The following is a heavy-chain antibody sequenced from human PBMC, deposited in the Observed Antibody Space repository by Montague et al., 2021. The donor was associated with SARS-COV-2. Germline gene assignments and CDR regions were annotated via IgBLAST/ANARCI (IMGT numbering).Heavy chain of an antibody. Sequence: SETLSLTCTVSGGSISSSNYYWGWIRQPPGKGLEWIGNMYYSGSTYYNPSLKSRVTISIDTSKNQFSLKLSSVTAAATAVYYCAMDDSVLQGVTKGMDVWGQGTTVTVSS. CDR2: MYYSGST. D-gene: IGHD3-10*01. J-gene: IGHJ6*02. V-gene: IGHV4-39*07. CDR3: AMDDSVLQGVTKGMDV. CDR1: GGSISSSNYY.